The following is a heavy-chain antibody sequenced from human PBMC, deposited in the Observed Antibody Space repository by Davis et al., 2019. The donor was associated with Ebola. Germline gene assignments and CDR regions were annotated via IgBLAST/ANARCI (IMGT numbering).Heavy chain of an antibody. D-gene: IGHD6-6*01. CDR3: ARDAGIAARGYYYGMDV. Sequence: GESLKISCAASGFTFTNYWIHWVRQAPGKGLEWVSQIYFDERTKSYGDSVKGRFTIPTDNAKNTVYLQMSSLRVEDTAVYYCARDAGIAARGYYYGMDVWGQGTTVTVSS. J-gene: IGHJ6*02. V-gene: IGHV3-74*01. CDR2: IYFDERTK. CDR1: GFTFTNYW.